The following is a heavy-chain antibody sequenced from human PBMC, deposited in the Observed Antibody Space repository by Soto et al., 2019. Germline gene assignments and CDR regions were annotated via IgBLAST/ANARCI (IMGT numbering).Heavy chain of an antibody. CDR1: GYTFTSYA. CDR2: INAGNGNT. J-gene: IGHJ6*02. V-gene: IGHV1-3*01. Sequence: QVQLVQSGAEVKKPGASVKVSCKASGYTFTSYAMHWVRQAPGQRLEWMGWINAGNGNTKYSQKFQGRVTITRDTSASTAYMELSSLRSEDTVVYYCARDLYGTLVRGRLARDVGGQGTTVPVSS. CDR3: ARDLYGTLVRGRLARDV. D-gene: IGHD3-10*01.